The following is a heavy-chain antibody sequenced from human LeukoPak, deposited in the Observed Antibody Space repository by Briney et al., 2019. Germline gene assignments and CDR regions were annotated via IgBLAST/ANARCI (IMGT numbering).Heavy chain of an antibody. J-gene: IGHJ6*03. CDR3: AKDALRYSSGPDSYYYYYYMDV. CDR1: GFTFSSYA. D-gene: IGHD6-19*01. CDR2: ISGSGGST. Sequence: SGGSLRLSCAASGFTFSSYAMSWVRQAPGKGLEWVSAISGSGGSTYYADSVKGRFTISRDNSKNTLYLQMNSLRAEDTAVYYCAKDALRYSSGPDSYYYYYYMDVWGKGTTVTISS. V-gene: IGHV3-23*01.